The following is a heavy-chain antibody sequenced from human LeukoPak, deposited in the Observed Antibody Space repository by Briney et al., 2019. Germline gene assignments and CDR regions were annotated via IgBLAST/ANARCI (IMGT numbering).Heavy chain of an antibody. Sequence: SVKVSCKASGGTFSSYAISWVRQAPGQGLEWMGGIIPISGTANYAQKFQGRVTITADESTSTAYMELSSLRSEDTAVYYCARDHTPGIAARWAMDYWGQGTLATVSS. J-gene: IGHJ4*02. V-gene: IGHV1-69*13. CDR3: ARDHTPGIAARWAMDY. D-gene: IGHD6-6*01. CDR2: IIPISGTA. CDR1: GGTFSSYA.